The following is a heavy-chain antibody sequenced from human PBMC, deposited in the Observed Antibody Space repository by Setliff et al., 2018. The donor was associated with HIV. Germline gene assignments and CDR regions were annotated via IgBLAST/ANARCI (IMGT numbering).Heavy chain of an antibody. D-gene: IGHD1-20*01. CDR1: GLTFSRYG. J-gene: IGHJ6*03. CDR3: AKSFNSGPTNWNIDV. V-gene: IGHV3-30*02. CDR2: IQYDESNK. Sequence: GGSLRLSCAVSGLTFSRYGFHWVRQVPGKGLDWVTFIQYDESNKYYGDSVRGRFTISRDNSKNTLYLQMNSLRSEDTSVYFFAKSFNSGPTNWNIDVWGTGTTVTVS.